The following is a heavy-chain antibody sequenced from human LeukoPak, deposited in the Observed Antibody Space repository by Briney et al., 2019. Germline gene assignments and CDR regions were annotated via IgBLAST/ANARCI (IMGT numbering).Heavy chain of an antibody. V-gene: IGHV4-59*01. D-gene: IGHD6-19*01. CDR2: IYYSGST. CDR3: ARQYSSGWYGPYYYYMDV. J-gene: IGHJ6*03. Sequence: PSETLSLTCAVYGGSFSGYYWSWIRQPPGKGLEWIGYIYYSGSTNYNPSLKSRVTISVDTSKNQFSLKLSSVTAADTAVYYCARQYSSGWYGPYYYYMDVWGKGTTVTISS. CDR1: GGSFSGYY.